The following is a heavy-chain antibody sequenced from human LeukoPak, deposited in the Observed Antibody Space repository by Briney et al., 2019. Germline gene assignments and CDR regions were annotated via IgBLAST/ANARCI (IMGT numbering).Heavy chain of an antibody. CDR3: ARVLSWAFDI. Sequence: SETLSLTCTASGGSIRSHYWSLIRQPPGKGLEWIGYINYSGSTSYNPSLKSRVTISVDTSKNQLSLKLSSVTAADTAVYYCARVLSWAFDIWGQGTMVTVSS. CDR1: GGSIRSHY. CDR2: INYSGST. J-gene: IGHJ3*02. D-gene: IGHD3-16*02. V-gene: IGHV4-59*11.